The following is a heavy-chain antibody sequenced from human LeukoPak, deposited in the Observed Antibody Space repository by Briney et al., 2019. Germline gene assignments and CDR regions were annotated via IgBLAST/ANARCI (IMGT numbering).Heavy chain of an antibody. D-gene: IGHD3-22*01. Sequence: PSETLSLTCTVSGGSISSYYWSWIRQPPGKGLEWIGYIYYSGSTNYNPSLKSRVTISVDTSKNQFSLKLSSVTAADTAVYYCARRENNYYDSTADYFDYWGQGTLVTVSS. V-gene: IGHV4-59*12. J-gene: IGHJ4*02. CDR1: GGSISSYY. CDR2: IYYSGST. CDR3: ARRENNYYDSTADYFDY.